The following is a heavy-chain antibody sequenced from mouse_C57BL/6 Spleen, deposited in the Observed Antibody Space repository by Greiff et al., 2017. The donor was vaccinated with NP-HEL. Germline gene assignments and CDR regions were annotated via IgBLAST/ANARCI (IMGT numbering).Heavy chain of an antibody. CDR2: IDPSDSYT. CDR3: SRLLRYPYYHAMDY. Sequence: QVQLQQPGAELVMPGASVKLSCKASGYTFTSSWMHWVKQRPGQGLEWIGEIDPSDSYTNYNQKFKGKSTLTVDKSSSTAYMQLSSLTSEDSAVYYCSRLLRYPYYHAMDYWGQGTSVTVSS. CDR1: GYTFTSSW. J-gene: IGHJ4*01. V-gene: IGHV1-69*01. D-gene: IGHD1-1*01.